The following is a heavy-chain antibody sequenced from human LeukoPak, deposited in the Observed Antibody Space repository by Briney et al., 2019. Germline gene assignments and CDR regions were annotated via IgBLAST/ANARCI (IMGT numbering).Heavy chain of an antibody. J-gene: IGHJ3*02. Sequence: GRSLRLSCAASGFTFSSYGMHWVRQAPGKGLGWVAVIWYDGSNKYYADSVKGRFTISRDNSKNTLYLQMNSLRAEDTAVYYCARARGENDILTGYPGAFDIWGQGTMVTVSS. CDR1: GFTFSSYG. CDR2: IWYDGSNK. D-gene: IGHD3-9*01. V-gene: IGHV3-33*01. CDR3: ARARGENDILTGYPGAFDI.